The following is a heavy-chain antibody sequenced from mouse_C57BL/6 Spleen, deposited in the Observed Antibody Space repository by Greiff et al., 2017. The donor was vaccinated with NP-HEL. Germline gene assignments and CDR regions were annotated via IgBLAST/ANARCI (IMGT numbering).Heavy chain of an antibody. V-gene: IGHV1-64*01. CDR2: IHPNSGST. J-gene: IGHJ2*01. Sequence: QVQLQQPGAELVKPGASVKLSCKASGYTFTSYWMHWVKQRPGQGLEWIGMIHPNSGSTNYNEKFKSKATLPVDNSSSPAYMQLSSLTSEDSAVYYCARPLRGYFDYWGQGTTLTVSS. CDR1: GYTFTSYW. D-gene: IGHD2-12*01. CDR3: ARPLRGYFDY.